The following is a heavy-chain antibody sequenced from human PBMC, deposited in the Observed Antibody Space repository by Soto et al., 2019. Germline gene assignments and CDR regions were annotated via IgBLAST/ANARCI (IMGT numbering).Heavy chain of an antibody. CDR2: IVVGSGNT. CDR1: GFTFTSSA. J-gene: IGHJ4*02. CDR3: AKVTRYSGSPD. D-gene: IGHD1-26*01. Sequence: SVKVSCKASGFTFTSSAVQWVRQARGQRLEWIGWIVVGSGNTNYAQMFQERVTITRDMSTSTAYMEMNSLRAEDTAVYYCAKVTRYSGSPDWGQGTLVTVSS. V-gene: IGHV1-58*01.